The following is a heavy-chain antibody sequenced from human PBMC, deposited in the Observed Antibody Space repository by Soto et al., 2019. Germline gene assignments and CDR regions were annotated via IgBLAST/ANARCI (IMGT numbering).Heavy chain of an antibody. Sequence: QVQLVQSGAEVKKPGSSAKVSCKAYGGTFSSYAISWVRQAPGQGLEWMGGIIPIFGTANYAQKFQGRVTITADESTSTVYMELSSLRSEDTAVYYCARPDSPGYDSSSSYYYYGMDVWGQGTTVTVSS. J-gene: IGHJ6*02. CDR2: IIPIFGTA. CDR1: GGTFSSYA. D-gene: IGHD6-6*01. CDR3: ARPDSPGYDSSSSYYYYGMDV. V-gene: IGHV1-69*01.